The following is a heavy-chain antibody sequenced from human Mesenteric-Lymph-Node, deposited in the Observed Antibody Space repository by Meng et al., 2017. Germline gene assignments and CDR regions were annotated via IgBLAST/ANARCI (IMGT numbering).Heavy chain of an antibody. V-gene: IGHV3-21*04. J-gene: IGHJ4*02. CDR1: GFTFSSYS. CDR3: ARDRGEGGFFDY. Sequence: GESLKISCAASGFTFSSYSMNWVRQAPGKGLEWVSSISSSSSYIYYADSVKGRFTISRDNAKNSLYLQMNSLRAEDTAVYYCARDRGEGGFFDYWGQGTLVTVSS. CDR2: ISSSSSYI. D-gene: IGHD3-16*01.